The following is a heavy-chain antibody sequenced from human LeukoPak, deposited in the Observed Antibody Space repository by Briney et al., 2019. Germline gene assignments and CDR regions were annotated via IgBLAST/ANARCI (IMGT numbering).Heavy chain of an antibody. V-gene: IGHV3-73*01. Sequence: GGSLKLSCVVSGFTFSGSAVHWVRQASGKGLEWVGRIRSKANNYATAYAASVKGRFTISRDDSKNTAYLQMNSLKTEDTAVYYCTGDNFDSSVKFDYWGQGTLSPSPQ. CDR3: TGDNFDSSVKFDY. J-gene: IGHJ4*02. CDR1: GFTFSGSA. CDR2: IRSKANNYAT. D-gene: IGHD3-22*01.